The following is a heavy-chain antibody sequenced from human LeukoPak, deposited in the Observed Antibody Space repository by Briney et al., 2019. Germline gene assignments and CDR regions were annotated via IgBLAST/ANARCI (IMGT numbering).Heavy chain of an antibody. CDR1: AFTFSTYS. Sequence: GGSLRLSCTASAFTFSTYSMSWVRQAPGKGLEWVSSITSSSSYIYYADSVKGRFTISRDNAQNSLYLQMNSLRADDTAVYYCARGTTDDIGMDVWGQGTTVTVSS. J-gene: IGHJ6*02. V-gene: IGHV3-21*01. CDR3: ARGTTDDIGMDV. D-gene: IGHD4-17*01. CDR2: ITSSSSYI.